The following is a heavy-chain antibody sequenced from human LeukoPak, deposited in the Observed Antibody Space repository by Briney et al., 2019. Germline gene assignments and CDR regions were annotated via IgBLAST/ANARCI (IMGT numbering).Heavy chain of an antibody. J-gene: IGHJ4*02. CDR2: IIPIFGTA. V-gene: IGHV1-69*05. CDR1: GGTFSSYA. CDR3: AGGHPRTNGPAHI. Sequence: ASVKVSCKASGGTFSSYAISWVRQAPGQGLEWMGGIIPIFGTANYAQKFQGRVTITTDESTSTAYMELSSLRSEDTAVYYCAGGHPRTNGPAHIWGQGTLVTVSS. D-gene: IGHD1-1*01.